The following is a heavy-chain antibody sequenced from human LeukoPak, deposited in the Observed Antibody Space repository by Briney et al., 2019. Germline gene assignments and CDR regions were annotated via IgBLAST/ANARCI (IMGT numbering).Heavy chain of an antibody. CDR1: GFTFSSYE. D-gene: IGHD5-24*01. CDR2: ISSSSSYI. J-gene: IGHJ4*02. V-gene: IGHV3-21*05. Sequence: GGSLRLSCAASGFTFSSYEMNWVRQAPGKGLEWVSYISSSSSYIYYADSVKGRFTISRDNAKNSLYLQMNSLRAEDTAVYYCARVRRDGYNLGIDYWGQGTLVTVSS. CDR3: ARVRRDGYNLGIDY.